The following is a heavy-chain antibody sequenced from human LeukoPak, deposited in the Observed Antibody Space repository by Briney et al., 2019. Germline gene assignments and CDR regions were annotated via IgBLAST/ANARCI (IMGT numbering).Heavy chain of an antibody. CDR3: AKAVGSISWSFDY. Sequence: GGSLRLSCEASGFTFSTYGIHWVRQAPGKGLEWVALMSYDGSDKSYADSVKGRFTISRDNSKSTLYLQMDSLRGDDAAVYYCAKAVGSISWSFDYWGQGTLVTVSS. CDR2: MSYDGSDK. D-gene: IGHD6-13*01. J-gene: IGHJ4*02. V-gene: IGHV3-30*18. CDR1: GFTFSTYG.